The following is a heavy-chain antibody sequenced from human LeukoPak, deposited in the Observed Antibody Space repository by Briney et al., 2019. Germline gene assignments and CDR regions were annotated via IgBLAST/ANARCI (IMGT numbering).Heavy chain of an antibody. D-gene: IGHD6-13*01. J-gene: IGHJ6*03. CDR2: INWNGGST. Sequence: GGSLRLSCAASGFTVSSNYMSWVRQAPGKGLEWVSGINWNGGSTGYADSVKGRFTISRDNAKNSLYLQMNSLRAEDTALYYCARGYAAAGTDYYYYMDVWGKGTTVTVSS. V-gene: IGHV3-20*04. CDR1: GFTVSSNY. CDR3: ARGYAAAGTDYYYYMDV.